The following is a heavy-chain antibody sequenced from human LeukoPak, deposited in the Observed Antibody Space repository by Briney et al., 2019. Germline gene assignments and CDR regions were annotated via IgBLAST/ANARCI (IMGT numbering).Heavy chain of an antibody. CDR1: GGSISSYY. CDR3: ASGTQWLAFDY. J-gene: IGHJ4*02. D-gene: IGHD6-19*01. CDR2: FYNSGST. V-gene: IGHV4-59*08. Sequence: SETLSLTCTVSGGSISSYYWAWIRQPPGKGLEWIGSFYNSGSTTYHPSLQSRVTISVDMPKRQVFLRLGSVAAADTAVYYCASGTQWLAFDYWGQGSLVTVSS.